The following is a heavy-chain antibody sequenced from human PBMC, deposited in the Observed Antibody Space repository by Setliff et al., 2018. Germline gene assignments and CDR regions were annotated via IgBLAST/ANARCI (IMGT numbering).Heavy chain of an antibody. CDR3: ARTCSGSGCYAGLES. V-gene: IGHV3-74*01. Sequence: GGSLRLSCAASGFTFSTYRMHWVSQVPGKGLVWVSRINNDGSSGDYADSVKGRFTISRDNSKNTLYLQMNSLRPEDTAVYYCARTCSGSGCYAGLESWGQGTPVTVSS. D-gene: IGHD2-15*01. J-gene: IGHJ4*02. CDR2: INNDGSSG. CDR1: GFTFSTYR.